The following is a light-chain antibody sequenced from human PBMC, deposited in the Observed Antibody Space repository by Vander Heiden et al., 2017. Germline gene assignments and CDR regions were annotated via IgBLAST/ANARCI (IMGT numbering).Light chain of an antibody. CDR1: QSVSSN. Sequence: EIVMTPSPATLSVSPGERATLSCRASQSVSSNLAWYQQKPGQAPRLLIYGAATRATGSPARFSGSGSGTEFTLTISSMQSEDFAVYYCQQHNNWPPNTFGQGTKLEIK. J-gene: IGKJ2*01. V-gene: IGKV3-15*01. CDR3: QQHNNWPPNT. CDR2: GAA.